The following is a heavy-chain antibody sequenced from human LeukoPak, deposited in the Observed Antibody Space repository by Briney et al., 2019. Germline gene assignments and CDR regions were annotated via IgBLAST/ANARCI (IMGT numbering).Heavy chain of an antibody. CDR3: ARVPARYCSSTSCKINWFDP. D-gene: IGHD2-2*01. J-gene: IGHJ5*02. V-gene: IGHV3-33*01. CDR1: GFTFSSYG. Sequence: PGGSLRLSCAASGFTFSSYGMHWVRQAPGKGLEWVADIWNDGTYKYYADSVKGRFTISRDNAKNSLYLQMNSLRDEDTAVYYCARVPARYCSSTSCKINWFDPWGQGTLVTVSS. CDR2: IWNDGTYK.